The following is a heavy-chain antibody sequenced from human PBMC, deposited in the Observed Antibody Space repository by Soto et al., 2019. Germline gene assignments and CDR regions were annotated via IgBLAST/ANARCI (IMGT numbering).Heavy chain of an antibody. Sequence: GASVKVSCKASGYTFTSYGISWVRQAPGQGLEWMGWISAYNGNTNYAQKLQGRVTMTTDTSTSTAYMELRSLRSDDTAVYYCARMGYCSSTSCYGGMDVWGQGTPVTVYS. J-gene: IGHJ6*02. CDR1: GYTFTSYG. CDR3: ARMGYCSSTSCYGGMDV. CDR2: ISAYNGNT. V-gene: IGHV1-18*04. D-gene: IGHD2-2*01.